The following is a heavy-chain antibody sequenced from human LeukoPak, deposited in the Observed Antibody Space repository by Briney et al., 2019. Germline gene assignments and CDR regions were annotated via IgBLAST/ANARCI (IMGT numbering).Heavy chain of an antibody. CDR3: ARDGYDYVWGSYRSSAWFDP. CDR1: GGSISSYY. Sequence: SETLSLTCTVSGGSISSYYWSWIRQPPGKGLEWIGYIYYSGSTNYNPSLKSRVTISVDTSKNQFSLKLSSVTAADTAVYYCARDGYDYVWGSYRSSAWFDPWGQGTLVTVSS. V-gene: IGHV4-59*01. D-gene: IGHD3-16*02. J-gene: IGHJ5*02. CDR2: IYYSGST.